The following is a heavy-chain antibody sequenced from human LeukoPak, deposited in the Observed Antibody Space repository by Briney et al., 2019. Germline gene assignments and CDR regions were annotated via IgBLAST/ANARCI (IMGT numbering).Heavy chain of an antibody. J-gene: IGHJ4*02. CDR2: CGTGGDT. D-gene: IGHD6-13*01. V-gene: IGHV3-23*01. CDR3: AEKTPGTHPFDY. Sequence: GGSLRLSCAASGFTFSSSAMNWVRQAPGKGLEWVSACGTGGDTYYADSVQGRFTISRDNSKNTLYLQMTSLRAEDTAVYYCAEKTPGTHPFDYWGQGTLVTVSP. CDR1: GFTFSSSA.